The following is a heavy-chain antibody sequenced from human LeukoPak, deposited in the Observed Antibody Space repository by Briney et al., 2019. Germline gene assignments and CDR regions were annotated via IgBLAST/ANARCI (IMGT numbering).Heavy chain of an antibody. CDR2: IRYDGSNN. D-gene: IGHD3-22*01. V-gene: IGHV3-30*02. CDR3: AKDRGYYYESGAYGVLDY. J-gene: IGHJ4*02. CDR1: GFTFSSYG. Sequence: PGGSLRLSCAASGFTFSSYGMHWVRQAPGKGLEWVAFIRYDGSNNYYADSGKGRFTISRDNSNNMLFLQMNSLRAEDTAIYYCAKDRGYYYESGAYGVLDYWGQGTLVTVSS.